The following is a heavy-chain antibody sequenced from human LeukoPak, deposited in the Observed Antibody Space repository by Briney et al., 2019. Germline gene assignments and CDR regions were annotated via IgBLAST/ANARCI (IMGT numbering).Heavy chain of an antibody. CDR1: GYTFTSYD. Sequence: ASVKVSCKASGYTFTSYDINWVRQATGQGLEWMGWMNPNSGNTGYAQKFQGRVTMTRNSSITTAYTELSSLRSEDTAVYYCARRHGRCSDGSCYYPDYWGQGTLLTVSS. J-gene: IGHJ4*02. CDR3: ARRHGRCSDGSCYYPDY. CDR2: MNPNSGNT. V-gene: IGHV1-8*01. D-gene: IGHD2-15*01.